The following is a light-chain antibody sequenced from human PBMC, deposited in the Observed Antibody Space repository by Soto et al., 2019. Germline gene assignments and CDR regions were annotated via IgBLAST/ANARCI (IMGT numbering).Light chain of an antibody. CDR3: QQANSFPLT. CDR2: AAS. Sequence: DIQMTQSPSSLSASVGDRVTITCRASQSISTYLNWYQQKAGLAPNLLIYAASSLQSGVPSRFSGSGSGTDFTLTISSLQPEDFATYYCQQANSFPLTFGGGTKVDIK. V-gene: IGKV1-39*01. J-gene: IGKJ4*01. CDR1: QSISTY.